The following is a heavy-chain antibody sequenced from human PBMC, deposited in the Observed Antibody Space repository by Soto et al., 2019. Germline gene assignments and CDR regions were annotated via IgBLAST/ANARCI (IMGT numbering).Heavy chain of an antibody. J-gene: IGHJ3*01. D-gene: IGHD2-21*01. CDR3: ARDPRDRDAFSL. CDR1: GGNFNNYA. V-gene: IGHV1-69*06. Sequence: QVQLVQSGAEVKKPGSSVKVSCKAYGGNFNNYAISWVRQAPAQGLQWMGGIIPIIDTTHYAQKVQVRVTISADRGRTTVYMEWTGLTSDDSATYFCARDPRDRDAFSLWGQGTVVTVSS. CDR2: IIPIIDTT.